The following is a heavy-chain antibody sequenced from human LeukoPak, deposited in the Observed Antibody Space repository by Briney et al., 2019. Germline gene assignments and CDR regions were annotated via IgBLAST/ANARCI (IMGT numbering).Heavy chain of an antibody. D-gene: IGHD6-13*01. CDR1: GGSISSGGYY. J-gene: IGHJ5*02. Sequence: SETLSLTCTVSGGSISSGGYYWSWIRQHPGKGLEWIGYIYYSGSTYYNPSLKSRVTISVDTSKNQFSLKLSSVAAADTAVYYCARSPSAAGASWGQGTLVTVSS. CDR3: ARSPSAAGAS. CDR2: IYYSGST. V-gene: IGHV4-31*03.